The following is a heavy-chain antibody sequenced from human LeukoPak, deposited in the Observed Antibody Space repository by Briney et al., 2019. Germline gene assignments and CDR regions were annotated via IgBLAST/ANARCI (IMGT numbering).Heavy chain of an antibody. J-gene: IGHJ4*02. CDR3: ARAGRIGWIGPFDY. Sequence: PSETLSLTCTVSGGSISSYYWSCIRQPPGKGLECIVYIYYSGGTNYNPSLKSRVTISVDTSKNQLSLRLSSVTAADTAVYYCARAGRIGWIGPFDYWGQGTLVTVSS. V-gene: IGHV4-59*01. D-gene: IGHD6-19*01. CDR2: IYYSGGT. CDR1: GGSISSYY.